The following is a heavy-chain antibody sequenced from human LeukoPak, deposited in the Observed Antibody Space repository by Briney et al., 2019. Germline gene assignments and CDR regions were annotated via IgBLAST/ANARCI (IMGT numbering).Heavy chain of an antibody. CDR3: AKGTEYYDFLDY. V-gene: IGHV3-23*01. D-gene: IGHD3-3*01. CDR2: MSGSGSRI. Sequence: PGGSLRLSCAASGFTFSTYAMTWVRQAPGKGLERVSTMSGSGSRIYYADSVKGRFSISRDNSKNTLYLQMNSLRAEDTALYYCAKGTEYYDFLDYWGQGTLVTVSS. J-gene: IGHJ4*02. CDR1: GFTFSTYA.